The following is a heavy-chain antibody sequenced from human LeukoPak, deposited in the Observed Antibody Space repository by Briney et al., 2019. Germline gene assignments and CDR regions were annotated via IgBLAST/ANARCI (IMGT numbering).Heavy chain of an antibody. CDR1: GFTFSSYA. D-gene: IGHD3-22*01. J-gene: IGHJ3*02. V-gene: IGHV3-23*01. Sequence: GGSLRLSCAASGFTFSSYAMSWVRRAPGKGLEWVSAISGSGGSTYYADSVKGRFTISRDNSKNTLYLQMNSLRAEDTAVYYCAKGSVVVVITGAFDIWGQGTMVTVSS. CDR3: AKGSVVVVITGAFDI. CDR2: ISGSGGST.